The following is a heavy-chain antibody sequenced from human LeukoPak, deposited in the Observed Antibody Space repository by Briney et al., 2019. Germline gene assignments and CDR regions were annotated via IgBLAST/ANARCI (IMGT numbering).Heavy chain of an antibody. CDR1: GFTFSSYG. Sequence: GGSLRLSCAASGFTFSSYGMHWVRQAPGKGLEWVAFIRYDGSNKYYADSVEGRFTISRDNSKNTLYLQMNSLRPEDTAVYYCAKFLAAAGISPFDYWGQGTLVTVSS. V-gene: IGHV3-30*02. CDR2: IRYDGSNK. D-gene: IGHD6-13*01. CDR3: AKFLAAAGISPFDY. J-gene: IGHJ4*02.